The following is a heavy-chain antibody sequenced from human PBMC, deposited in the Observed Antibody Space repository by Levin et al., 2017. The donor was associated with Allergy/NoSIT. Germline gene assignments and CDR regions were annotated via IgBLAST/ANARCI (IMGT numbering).Heavy chain of an antibody. CDR1: GFTFSSYW. V-gene: IGHV3-7*04. D-gene: IGHD3-9*01. CDR3: ARDQNDILTGIRYMDV. CDR2: IKQDGSEK. Sequence: TGGSLRLSCAASGFTFSSYWMSWVRQAPGKGLEWVANIKQDGSEKYYVDSVKGRFTISRDNAKNSLYLQMNSLRAEDTAVYYCARDQNDILTGIRYMDVWGKGTTVTVSS. J-gene: IGHJ6*03.